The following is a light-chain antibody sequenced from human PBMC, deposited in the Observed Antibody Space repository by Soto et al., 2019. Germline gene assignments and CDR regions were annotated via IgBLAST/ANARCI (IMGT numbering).Light chain of an antibody. J-gene: IGKJ1*01. CDR2: LGS. CDR3: MQALQTPWT. V-gene: IGKV2-28*01. Sequence: DIVMTQSPLSLPVTPGEPASISCRSSQSLLHSNGYYYLDWYLQKPGQSPQVLIYLGSHLASGVPDGGSGGGSGTYFTLKISRVEAEDVGVYYCMQALQTPWTFGQGTKVEVK. CDR1: QSLLHSNGYYY.